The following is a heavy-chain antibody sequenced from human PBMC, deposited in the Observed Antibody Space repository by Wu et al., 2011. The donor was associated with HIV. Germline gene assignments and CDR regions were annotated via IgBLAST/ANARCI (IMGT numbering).Heavy chain of an antibody. CDR2: IIPIFGTA. V-gene: IGHV1-69*01. CDR1: GYTFMNHD. D-gene: IGHD2-21*01. Sequence: QVQLVQSGAEVKRPGASVKVSCKASGYTFMNHDINWVRQATGQGLEWMGGIIPIFGTANYAQKFQGRVTITTDESTSTVYMELSSLRSEDTAVYYCARDFGGDEDSWGQGTLVTVSS. J-gene: IGHJ4*02. CDR3: ARDFGGDEDS.